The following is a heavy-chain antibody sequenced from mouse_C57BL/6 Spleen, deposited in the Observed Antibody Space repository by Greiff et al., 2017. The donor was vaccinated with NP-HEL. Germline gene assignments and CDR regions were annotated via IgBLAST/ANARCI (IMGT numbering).Heavy chain of an antibody. D-gene: IGHD1-1*01. CDR2: INPNNGGT. J-gene: IGHJ3*01. CDR1: GYTFTDYY. V-gene: IGHV1-26*01. CDR3: ARSLRNWFAY. Sequence: EVQLQQSGPELVKPGASVKISCKASGYTFTDYYMNWVKQSHGKSLEWIGDINPNNGGTSYNQKFKGKATLTVDKSSSTAYMALRSLTSEDSAVYYCARSLRNWFAYWGQGTLVTVSA.